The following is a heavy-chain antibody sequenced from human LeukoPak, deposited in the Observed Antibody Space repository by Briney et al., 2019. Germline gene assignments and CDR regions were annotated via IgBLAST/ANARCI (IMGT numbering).Heavy chain of an antibody. CDR2: INHSGST. D-gene: IGHD3-22*01. J-gene: IGHJ5*02. CDR3: ARKKLLYYYDSSGYKHNWFDP. V-gene: IGHV4-34*01. Sequence: SETLSLTCAVYGGSFSGYYWSWIRQPPGKGLEWIREINHSGSTNYNPSLKSRVTISVDTSKNQFSLKLSSVTAADTAVYYCARKKLLYYYDSSGYKHNWFDPWGQGTLVTVSS. CDR1: GGSFSGYY.